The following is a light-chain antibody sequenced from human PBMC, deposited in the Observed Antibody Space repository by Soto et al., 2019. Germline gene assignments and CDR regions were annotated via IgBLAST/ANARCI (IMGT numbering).Light chain of an antibody. CDR1: QSVSNYY. V-gene: IGKV3-20*01. Sequence: EILLTQSPGTLSLSPGERSTLSCRASQSVSNYYLAWYQQKPGQAPRLLIYDASSRATGIPDRFSGSGSGTDFTLTINRLEPEDFAVYYCQHYGSPRTFGQGTKVDIK. CDR2: DAS. CDR3: QHYGSPRT. J-gene: IGKJ1*01.